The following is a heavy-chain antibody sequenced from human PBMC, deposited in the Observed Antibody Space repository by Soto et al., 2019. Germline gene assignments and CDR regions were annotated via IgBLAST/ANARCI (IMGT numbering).Heavy chain of an antibody. D-gene: IGHD2-2*01. CDR2: TYYRSKWYN. V-gene: IGHV6-1*01. CDR1: GDSVSSNIAA. Sequence: NTLSLNCAISGDSVSSNIAAWNWIRQSPSRGLEWLGRTYYRSKWYNDYAVSVKSRITINPDTSKNQFSLQLNSVTPEDTAVYYCAREGWREDSTSIDFWGQGTLVTVSS. CDR3: AREGWREDSTSIDF. J-gene: IGHJ4*02.